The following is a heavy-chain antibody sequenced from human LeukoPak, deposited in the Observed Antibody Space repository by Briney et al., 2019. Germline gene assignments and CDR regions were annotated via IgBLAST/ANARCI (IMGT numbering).Heavy chain of an antibody. CDR1: GGSFSGYY. V-gene: IGHV4-34*01. CDR2: INHSGSN. CDR3: ARGSRTPDY. J-gene: IGHJ4*02. Sequence: PSETLSLTCAVYGGSFSGYYWIWIRHPPGKGLEWIGEINHSGSNIYNPSLQSRVTISVDTSKIQFSLKLSSVSAADTAVYYCARGSRTPDYWGQGTLVTVSS.